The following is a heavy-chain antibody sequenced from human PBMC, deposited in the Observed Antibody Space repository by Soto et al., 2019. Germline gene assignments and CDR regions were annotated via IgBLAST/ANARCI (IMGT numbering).Heavy chain of an antibody. CDR3: AREEISFYYYYGMDV. J-gene: IGHJ6*02. V-gene: IGHV1-3*01. CDR2: INAGNGNT. Sequence: ASVKVYCKASGYTFTSYAMHWVRQAPGQRLEWMGWINAGNGNTKYSQKFQGRVTITRDTSASTAYMELSSLRSEDTAVYYCAREEISFYYYYGMDVWGQGTTVAVSS. CDR1: GYTFTSYA.